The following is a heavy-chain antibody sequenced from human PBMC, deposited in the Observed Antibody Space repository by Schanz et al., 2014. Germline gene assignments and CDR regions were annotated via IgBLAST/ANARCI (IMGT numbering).Heavy chain of an antibody. J-gene: IGHJ6*02. Sequence: QLVGSGGGLIQPGGSLRLSCTASGFAFSSYSMNWVRQAPGKGLEWVSYISSSGTTIYYADSVKGRFTISRDNAKNSLFLQMNSLRVEDTAVYYCARDTSYGMDVWGQGTTVTVSS. CDR3: ARDTSYGMDV. CDR2: ISSSGTTI. CDR1: GFAFSSYS. V-gene: IGHV3-48*01.